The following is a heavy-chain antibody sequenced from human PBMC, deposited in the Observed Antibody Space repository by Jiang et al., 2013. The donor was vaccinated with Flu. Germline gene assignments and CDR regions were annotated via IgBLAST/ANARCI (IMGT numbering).Heavy chain of an antibody. J-gene: IGHJ5*02. CDR3: ARMGDFWSGYYPRVGWFDP. D-gene: IGHD3-3*01. V-gene: IGHV2-26*01. Sequence: KPTQTLTLTCTVSGFSLSNARMGVSWIRQPPGKALEWLAHIFSNDEKSYSTSLKSRLTISKDTSKSQVVLTMTNMDPVDTATYYCARMGDFWSGYYPRVGWFDPWGQGTLVTVSS. CDR1: GFSLSNARMG. CDR2: IFSNDEK.